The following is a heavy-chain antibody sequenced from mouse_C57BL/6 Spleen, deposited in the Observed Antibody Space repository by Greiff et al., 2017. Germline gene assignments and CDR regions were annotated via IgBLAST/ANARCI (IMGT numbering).Heavy chain of an antibody. Sequence: EVQRVESEGGLVQPGSSMKLSCTASGFTFSDYYMAWVRQVPEKGLEWVANINYDGSSTYYLDSLKSRFIISRDNAKNILYLQMSSLKSEDTATYYCARIYYDYSYWYFDVWGTGTTVTVSS. J-gene: IGHJ1*03. CDR1: GFTFSDYY. CDR2: INYDGSST. V-gene: IGHV5-16*01. CDR3: ARIYYDYSYWYFDV. D-gene: IGHD2-4*01.